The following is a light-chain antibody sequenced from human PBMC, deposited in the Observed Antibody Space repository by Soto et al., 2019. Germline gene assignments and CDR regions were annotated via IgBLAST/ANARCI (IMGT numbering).Light chain of an antibody. V-gene: IGLV2-23*02. CDR3: CSDAGSGIYV. J-gene: IGLJ1*01. CDR1: SSDVGRYNF. Sequence: QLVLTQPASVSGSPGQSITISCTGTSSDVGRYNFVSWYQQHPGKVPKVMIYEVTKRPSGVSNRFSGSKSGNMAFLTISGLQAEDEADYYCCSDAGSGIYVFGTGTKLTVL. CDR2: EVT.